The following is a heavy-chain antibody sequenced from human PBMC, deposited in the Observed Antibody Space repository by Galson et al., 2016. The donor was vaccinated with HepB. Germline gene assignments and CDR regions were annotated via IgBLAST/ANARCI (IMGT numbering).Heavy chain of an antibody. Sequence: SLRLSCAASGFTFSDAWMNWVRQAPGKGLERVAADSMDGRRKFYSDSVKGRFTISRDNSNNMLFLQMDSLRPDDTAVYYCAKRHEYCPPVGCSVDYWGQGTLSPSPQ. V-gene: IGHV3-30*18. CDR1: GFTFSDAW. CDR3: AKRHEYCPPVGCSVDY. D-gene: IGHD2/OR15-2a*01. CDR2: DSMDGRRK. J-gene: IGHJ4*02.